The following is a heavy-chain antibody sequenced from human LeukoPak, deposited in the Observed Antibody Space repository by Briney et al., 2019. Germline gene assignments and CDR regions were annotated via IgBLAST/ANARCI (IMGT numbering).Heavy chain of an antibody. CDR2: ISSSSSTI. V-gene: IGHV3-48*02. Sequence: PGGSLKLSCAASGFTFSSYSMNWVRQAPGKGLEWISYISSSSSTIYYAHSLKGRFTISRDNATNSLYLQMNSLRDEDTAVYYCGRTEKVNNCSFDYWGQGTLVTVSS. CDR3: GRTEKVNNCSFDY. J-gene: IGHJ4*02. D-gene: IGHD2-15*01. CDR1: GFTFSSYS.